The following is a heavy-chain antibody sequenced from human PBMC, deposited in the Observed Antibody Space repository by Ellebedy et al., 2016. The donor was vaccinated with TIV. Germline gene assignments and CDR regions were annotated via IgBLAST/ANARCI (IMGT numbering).Heavy chain of an antibody. J-gene: IGHJ4*02. CDR3: ASPGLGYCSSTSCGDYFDY. V-gene: IGHV1-46*01. CDR2: INPSGGST. D-gene: IGHD2-2*01. Sequence: ASVKVSXKASGYTFTSYYMHWVRQAPGQGLEWMGIINPSGGSTSYAQKFQGRVTITADESTSTAYMELSSLRSEDTAVYYCASPGLGYCSSTSCGDYFDYWGQGTLVTVSS. CDR1: GYTFTSYY.